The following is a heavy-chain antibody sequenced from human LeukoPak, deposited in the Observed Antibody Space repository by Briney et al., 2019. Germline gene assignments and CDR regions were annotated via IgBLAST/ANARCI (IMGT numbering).Heavy chain of an antibody. J-gene: IGHJ4*02. D-gene: IGHD5-24*01. V-gene: IGHV4-39*07. CDR2: IYYSGST. CDR3: ARDRGDGYVV. Sequence: HSETLSLTCTVSGGSISSSSYYWGWIRQPPGKGLEWIGSIYYSGSTYYNPSLKSRVTISVDTSKNQFSLKLSSVTAADTAVYYCARDRGDGYVVWGQGTLVTVSS. CDR1: GGSISSSSYY.